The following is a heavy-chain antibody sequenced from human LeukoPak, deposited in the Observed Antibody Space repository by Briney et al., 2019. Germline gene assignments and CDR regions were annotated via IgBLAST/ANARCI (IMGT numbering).Heavy chain of an antibody. J-gene: IGHJ4*02. CDR1: GFTFSSYA. Sequence: GGSLRLSCAASGFTFSSYAMSWVRQAPGKGLEWVSAISGSGGSTYYADSVKGRFTISRDNSKNTLYLQMNSLRAEDTAVYYCAKDDPLYYDILTGYPDYRGQGTLVTVSS. CDR2: ISGSGGST. D-gene: IGHD3-9*01. V-gene: IGHV3-23*01. CDR3: AKDDPLYYDILTGYPDY.